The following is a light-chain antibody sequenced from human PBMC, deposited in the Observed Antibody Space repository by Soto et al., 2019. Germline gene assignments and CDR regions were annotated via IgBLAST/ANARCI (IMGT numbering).Light chain of an antibody. Sequence: DIVMTQSPDSLAVSLGERATTNCKSSQSVLYSSNNKNYLAWYQQKPGQPPKLFLNWASTRESGVPDRFSGSGSGTEFTLTISNLHAEDVAVYYCQQFFHAPTFGQGTKVDIK. CDR1: QSVLYSSNNKNY. J-gene: IGKJ1*01. CDR3: QQFFHAPT. CDR2: WAS. V-gene: IGKV4-1*01.